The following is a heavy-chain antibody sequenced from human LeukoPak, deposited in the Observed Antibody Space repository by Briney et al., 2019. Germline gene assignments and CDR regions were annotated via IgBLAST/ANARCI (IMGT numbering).Heavy chain of an antibody. CDR3: ARSTTAISNFDY. D-gene: IGHD2-21*02. CDR1: GFTFSSYA. CDR2: ISYDGSNK. Sequence: GGSLRLSCAAPGFTFSSYAMHWVRQAPGKGLEWVAVISYDGSNKYYADSVKGRFTISRDNSKNTLYLQMNSLRAEDTAVYYCARSTTAISNFDYWGQGTLVTVSS. V-gene: IGHV3-30*04. J-gene: IGHJ4*02.